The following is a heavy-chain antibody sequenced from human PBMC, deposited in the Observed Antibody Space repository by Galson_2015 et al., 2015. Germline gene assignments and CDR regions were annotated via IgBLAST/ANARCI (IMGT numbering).Heavy chain of an antibody. Sequence: SLRLSCAASGFTFSSYAMSWLRQAPGKGLEWVSAISGSGGGTYYADSVKGRFTISRDNSKNTLYLQMSSLRAEDTAVYYCANSGSGSGLYYYYMDVWGKETTVTVSS. V-gene: IGHV3-23*01. CDR3: ANSGSGSGLYYYYMDV. J-gene: IGHJ6*03. CDR2: ISGSGGGT. CDR1: GFTFSSYA. D-gene: IGHD3-10*01.